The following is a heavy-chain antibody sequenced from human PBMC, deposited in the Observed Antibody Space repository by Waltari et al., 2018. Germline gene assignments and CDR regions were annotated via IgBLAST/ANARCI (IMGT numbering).Heavy chain of an antibody. D-gene: IGHD3-3*01. J-gene: IGHJ5*02. CDR3: ARGNYGLFSGHYSDL. CDR2: IFASGGT. Sequence: QVELQESGPGLVKPSETLSLTCTVSGGSVTGANWIWVRQPAGKGLEWIGRIFASGGTDYNPSFKSRVTMSVDTSKNEFSLRLTSVTAADTAVYYCARGNYGLFSGHYSDLWGRGTRVTVSS. CDR1: GGSVTGAN. V-gene: IGHV4-4*07.